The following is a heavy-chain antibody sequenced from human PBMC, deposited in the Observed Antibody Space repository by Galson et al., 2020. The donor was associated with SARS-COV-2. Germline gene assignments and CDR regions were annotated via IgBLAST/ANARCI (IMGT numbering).Heavy chain of an antibody. J-gene: IGHJ3*02. Sequence: SVKVSCKASGFTFTSSAVQWVRQARGQRLEWIGWIVVGSGNTNYAQKFQERVTITRDMSTSTAYMELSSLRSEDTAVYYCAAPYCSSTSCRDAFDIWGQVTMVTVSS. V-gene: IGHV1-58*01. CDR1: GFTFTSSA. D-gene: IGHD2-2*01. CDR2: IVVGSGNT. CDR3: AAPYCSSTSCRDAFDI.